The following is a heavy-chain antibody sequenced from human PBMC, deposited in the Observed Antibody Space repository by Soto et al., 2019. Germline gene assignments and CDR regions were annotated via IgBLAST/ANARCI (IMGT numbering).Heavy chain of an antibody. D-gene: IGHD3-16*01. J-gene: IGHJ6*03. CDR3: ARFAGLRTYYYYMDV. CDR1: GGSFSGYY. Sequence: SETLSLTCAVYGGSFSGYYWSWIRQPPGKGLEWIGEINHSGSTNYNPSLKSRVTISVDTSKNQFSLKLSSVTAADTAVYYCARFAGLRTYYYYMDVWGKGTTVTISS. CDR2: INHSGST. V-gene: IGHV4-34*01.